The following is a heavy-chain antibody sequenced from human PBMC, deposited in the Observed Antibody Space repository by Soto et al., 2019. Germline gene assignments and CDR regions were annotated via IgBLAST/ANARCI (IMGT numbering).Heavy chain of an antibody. V-gene: IGHV1-18*01. CDR3: ARDRDYDYIWGSYRYPNGDAFDI. Sequence: GESLKISCKASGYTFTSYGISWVRQAPGQGLEWMGWISAYNGNTNYAQKLQGRVTMTTDTSTSTAYMELRSLRSDDTAVYYCARDRDYDYIWGSYRYPNGDAFDIWGQGTMVTVSS. CDR1: GYTFTSYG. D-gene: IGHD3-16*02. J-gene: IGHJ3*02. CDR2: ISAYNGNT.